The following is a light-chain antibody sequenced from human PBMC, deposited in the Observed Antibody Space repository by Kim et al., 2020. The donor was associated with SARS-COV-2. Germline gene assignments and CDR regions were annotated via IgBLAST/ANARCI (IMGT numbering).Light chain of an antibody. CDR1: SGHSSYA. V-gene: IGLV4-69*01. Sequence: ASVKLTCPLSSGHSSYASAWHQQQPEKGPRYLMKLNSDGSHSKGDGIPDRFSGSSSGAERYLTIPSLQSEDEADYYCQTWGTGSWVFGGGTQLTVL. CDR2: LNSDGSH. CDR3: QTWGTGSWV. J-gene: IGLJ3*02.